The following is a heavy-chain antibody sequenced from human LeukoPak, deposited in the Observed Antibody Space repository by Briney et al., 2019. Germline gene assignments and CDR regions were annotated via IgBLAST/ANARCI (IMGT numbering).Heavy chain of an antibody. Sequence: ASVKVSCKASGYTFTNYYMDWVRQAPGQGLEWMGIINPSGGSTSYAQKFQGRVTMTRDTSTSTVYMELSSLRSEDTAVYYCATGRGPSAYYYYYGMGVWGQGTTVTVSS. V-gene: IGHV1-46*01. CDR2: INPSGGST. CDR3: ATGRGPSAYYYYYGMGV. D-gene: IGHD1-14*01. J-gene: IGHJ6*02. CDR1: GYTFTNYY.